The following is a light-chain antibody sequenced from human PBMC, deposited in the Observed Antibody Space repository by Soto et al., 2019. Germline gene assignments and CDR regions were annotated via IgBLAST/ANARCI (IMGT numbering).Light chain of an antibody. V-gene: IGLV2-14*01. J-gene: IGLJ1*01. CDR3: TSYTSSTTLYV. CDR1: SSDVGDYIS. CDR2: EVS. Sequence: QSVLTQPASVSGSPGQSISISCTGHSSDVGDYISVSWFQQHPGKAPKLMIYEVSNRPSGVSNRFSGSKSANTASLTISGLQAEDEADYYCTSYTSSTTLYVFGTGTKVTVL.